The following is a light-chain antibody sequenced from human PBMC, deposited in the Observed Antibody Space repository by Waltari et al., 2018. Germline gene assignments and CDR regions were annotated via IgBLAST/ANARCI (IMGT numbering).Light chain of an antibody. CDR1: QDIRNY. CDR3: QQFDTPRS. V-gene: IGKV1-33*01. CDR2: DAS. J-gene: IGKJ4*01. Sequence: DIQMTQSPPSLSASVGDRVTITCQASQDIRNYLNWYQQKAGKAPKCLIYDASKLETGVPSRISGRVSGTDLTVNISSLQPEDIATYYCQQFDTPRSFGGGTKVEIK.